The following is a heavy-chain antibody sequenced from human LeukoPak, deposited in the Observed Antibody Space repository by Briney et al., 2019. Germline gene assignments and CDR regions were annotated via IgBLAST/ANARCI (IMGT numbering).Heavy chain of an antibody. CDR1: GYTFTSYG. CDR3: ARTRGYSSSWPIDY. V-gene: IGHV1-18*01. J-gene: IGHJ4*02. D-gene: IGHD6-13*01. CDR2: ISAYNGNT. Sequence: SVKVSCKASGYTFTSYGISLLRQAPGQGHEGMGWISAYNGNTNYAQKLQGRVTMTTDTSTSTAYMELRSLRSDDTAVYYCARTRGYSSSWPIDYWGQGTLVTVSS.